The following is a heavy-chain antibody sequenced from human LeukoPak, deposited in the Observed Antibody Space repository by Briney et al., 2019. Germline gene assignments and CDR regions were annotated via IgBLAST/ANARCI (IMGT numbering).Heavy chain of an antibody. J-gene: IGHJ5*02. D-gene: IGHD3-3*01. CDR3: ARDRDDFWSGYIPGWFDP. CDR2: IYYSGTT. V-gene: IGHV4-31*03. CDR1: GGSISSGGYY. Sequence: PPETLSLTCTVSGGSISSGGYYWSWTRHHPGKGLEWLGYIYYSGTTYYNPSLKSRVTISVDTSKNQFSLKLSSVTAADTAVYYCARDRDDFWSGYIPGWFDPWGQGTLVTVSS.